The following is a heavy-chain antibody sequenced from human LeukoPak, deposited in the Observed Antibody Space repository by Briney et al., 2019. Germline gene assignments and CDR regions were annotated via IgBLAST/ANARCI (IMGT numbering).Heavy chain of an antibody. Sequence: SETLSLTCTVSGDSISNYYWSWIRQHPGKGLEWIGYIYYSGSTYYNPSLKSRVTISVDTSKNQFSLKLSSVTAADTAVYYCAVTEWGYWFDPWGQGTLVTVSS. D-gene: IGHD2-15*01. V-gene: IGHV4-59*06. CDR3: AVTEWGYWFDP. J-gene: IGHJ5*02. CDR1: GDSISNYY. CDR2: IYYSGST.